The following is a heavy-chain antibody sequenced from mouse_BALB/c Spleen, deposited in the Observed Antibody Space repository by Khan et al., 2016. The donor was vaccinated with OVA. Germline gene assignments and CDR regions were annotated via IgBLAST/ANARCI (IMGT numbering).Heavy chain of an antibody. Sequence: EVELVESGGGLVKPGGSLKLSCAASGLTFSSSAMSWVRQTPEKRLEWVATISTGGRKIYYADSVKGRFTISRDNAKNTLSLQMSSLWSEDTAMYYCAGSITPVVAFYYWGQGTTLTVSS. CDR2: ISTGGRKI. J-gene: IGHJ2*01. V-gene: IGHV5-9-1*01. CDR1: GLTFSSSA. D-gene: IGHD1-1*01. CDR3: AGSITPVVAFYY.